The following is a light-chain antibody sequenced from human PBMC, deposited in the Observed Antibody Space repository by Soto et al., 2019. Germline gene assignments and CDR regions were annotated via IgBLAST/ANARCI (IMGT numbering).Light chain of an antibody. V-gene: IGKV2-28*01. CDR1: QSLLHNNGHEY. CDR3: LQALQTPWT. CDR2: LVS. J-gene: IGKJ1*01. Sequence: DIVLTQSPLSLPVTPGEPASISCRSSQSLLHNNGHEYLDWYLQKPGQSPQLLIFLVSNRASGVPDRFSGSGSATDFTLKISRVEAEDVGIYYCLQALQTPWTFGQGTKVEIK.